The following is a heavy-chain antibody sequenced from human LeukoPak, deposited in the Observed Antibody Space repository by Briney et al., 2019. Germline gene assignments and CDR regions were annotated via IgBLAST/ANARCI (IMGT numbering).Heavy chain of an antibody. D-gene: IGHD6-13*01. CDR2: VSNDGSNK. Sequence: GGSLRLSCVASGFTFSRSGMHWVPQAPGKGLEWVAVVSNDGSNKHYADSVKGRFTISRDNSKNTLYLEMNSVRPEDTAVYYCAKDPGIAAAGPYYGMGVWGQGTTVTVSS. J-gene: IGHJ6*02. CDR1: GFTFSRSG. CDR3: AKDPGIAAAGPYYGMGV. V-gene: IGHV3-30*18.